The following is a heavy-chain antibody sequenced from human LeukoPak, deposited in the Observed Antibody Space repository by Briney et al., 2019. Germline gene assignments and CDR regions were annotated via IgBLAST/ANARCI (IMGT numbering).Heavy chain of an antibody. J-gene: IGHJ5*02. CDR3: ARGWELLS. D-gene: IGHD3-10*01. CDR2: IRSFNGDT. Sequence: ASVKVSCKASGYTFTNYDISWVRQAPGHGLEWMGWIRSFNGDTNYAQKFQGRVTITAGTSTSTAYMELRSLRSDDTAVYYCARGWELLSWGQGTLVTVSS. CDR1: GYTFTNYD. V-gene: IGHV1-18*01.